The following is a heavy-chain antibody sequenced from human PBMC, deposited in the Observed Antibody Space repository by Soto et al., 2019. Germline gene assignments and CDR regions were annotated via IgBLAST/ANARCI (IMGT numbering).Heavy chain of an antibody. Sequence: SVKVSCKASGGTFSNSAISWVRQAPGQGLEWMGGIIPIFSAPNYAQKFQGRVTITADESTSTAYMELRNLRSEDTAVYYCARDPYIVVVNSAPYGMDVWGQGTTVTVSS. D-gene: IGHD2-15*01. CDR1: GGTFSNSA. CDR2: IIPIFSAP. J-gene: IGHJ6*02. V-gene: IGHV1-69*13. CDR3: ARDPYIVVVNSAPYGMDV.